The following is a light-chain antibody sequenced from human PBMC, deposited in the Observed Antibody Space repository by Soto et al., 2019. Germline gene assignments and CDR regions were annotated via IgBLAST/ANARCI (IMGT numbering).Light chain of an antibody. CDR3: QQYGSSPRYT. CDR2: GAA. Sequence: EIVLTQSPGTLSLSPGESVTLSCRASQSVSASYIAWYQQKPGQAPRLLIYGAASRATGIPNRFSGSGSGTDFTLTISRLEPEDFAVYYCQQYGSSPRYTFVQGTKLEIK. CDR1: QSVSASY. J-gene: IGKJ2*01. V-gene: IGKV3-20*01.